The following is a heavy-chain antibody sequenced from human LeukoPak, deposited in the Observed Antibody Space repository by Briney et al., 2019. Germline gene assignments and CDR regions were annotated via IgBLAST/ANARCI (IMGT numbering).Heavy chain of an antibody. J-gene: IGHJ6*04. CDR3: AKVGAVAGTDYYYYGMDV. Sequence: PGGSLRLSCAASGFTFSSYGMHWARQAPGKGLEWVAVISYDGSNKYYADSVKGRFTISRDNSKDTLYLQMNSLRAEDTAVYYCAKVGAVAGTDYYYYGMDVWGKGTTVTVSS. CDR1: GFTFSSYG. V-gene: IGHV3-30*18. D-gene: IGHD6-19*01. CDR2: ISYDGSNK.